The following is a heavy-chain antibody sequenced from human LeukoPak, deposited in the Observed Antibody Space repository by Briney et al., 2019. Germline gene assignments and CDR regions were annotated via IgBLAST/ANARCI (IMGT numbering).Heavy chain of an antibody. V-gene: IGHV3-30-3*01. CDR2: ISDDGSKK. Sequence: GRSLRLSCVASGFTFSSYGMHWVRQAPGMGLEWVAIISDDGSKKYYADSVKGRFTISRDNSKNMLYLQMNSLRVEDTAVYYCARPETAVPAAAVDYWGQGTLVTVSS. CDR1: GFTFSSYG. J-gene: IGHJ4*02. D-gene: IGHD2-2*01. CDR3: ARPETAVPAAAVDY.